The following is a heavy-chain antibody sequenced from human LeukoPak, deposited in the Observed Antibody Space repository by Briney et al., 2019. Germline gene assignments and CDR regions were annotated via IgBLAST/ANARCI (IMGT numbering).Heavy chain of an antibody. CDR3: ARAVSCSSTSCYYFDY. V-gene: IGHV3-13*01. Sequence: GGSLRLSCAASGFTFSSYDMHWVRQATGKGLEWVSAIGTAGDTYYPGSVKGRFTISRENAKNSLYPQMNSLRAGDTAVYYCARAVSCSSTSCYYFDYWGQGTLVTVSS. J-gene: IGHJ4*02. CDR1: GFTFSSYD. D-gene: IGHD2-2*01. CDR2: IGTAGDT.